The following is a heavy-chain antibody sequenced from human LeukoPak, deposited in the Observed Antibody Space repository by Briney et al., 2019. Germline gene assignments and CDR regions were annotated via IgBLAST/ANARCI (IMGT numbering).Heavy chain of an antibody. CDR2: IIPIFGIA. V-gene: IGHV1-69*04. CDR3: ARKGGIGGYSYGPRFNYGMDG. CDR1: GGTFSSYA. J-gene: IGHJ6*02. D-gene: IGHD5-18*01. Sequence: ASVKVSCKASGGTFSSYAISWVRQAPGQGLEWMGRIIPIFGIANYAQKFQGRVTITTDKSTSTAYMELSSLRSEDTAVYYCARKGGIGGYSYGPRFNYGMDGWGQGTTVTVSS.